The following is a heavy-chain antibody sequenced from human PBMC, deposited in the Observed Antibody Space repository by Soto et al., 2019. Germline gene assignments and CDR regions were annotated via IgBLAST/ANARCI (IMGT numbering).Heavy chain of an antibody. J-gene: IGHJ6*02. CDR3: AREGYCSSGSCALYSHEYFGMDV. Sequence: QVQLVQSGAEVKKPGASVKVSCKASGYTFDRYGISWVRQAPGQGLEWMGWISTYNGNTNYAQKLKGRVTMTTDTFTSTDYMELRSLTSDDTAVYYCAREGYCSSGSCALYSHEYFGMDVWGQGTTVTVSS. CDR2: ISTYNGNT. CDR1: GYTFDRYG. V-gene: IGHV1-18*01. D-gene: IGHD2-15*01.